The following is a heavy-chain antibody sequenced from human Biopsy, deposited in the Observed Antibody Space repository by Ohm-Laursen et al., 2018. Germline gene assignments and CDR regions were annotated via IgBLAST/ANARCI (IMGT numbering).Heavy chain of an antibody. D-gene: IGHD6-19*01. Sequence: ASVTASCKSSGYTFTAFSAHWLRQAPGQGLEWMGWISPKSGDTNYAHKFQGNITMTRDTPMSTAYMEMSRLRCDDTAVYYCALQAVAQMKNFDYWGQGTLVTVSS. J-gene: IGHJ4*02. V-gene: IGHV1-2*02. CDR1: GYTFTAFS. CDR2: ISPKSGDT. CDR3: ALQAVAQMKNFDY.